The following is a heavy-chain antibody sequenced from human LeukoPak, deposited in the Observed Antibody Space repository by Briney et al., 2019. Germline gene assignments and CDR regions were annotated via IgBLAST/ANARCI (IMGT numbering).Heavy chain of an antibody. J-gene: IGHJ4*02. CDR2: IRQDGDTK. V-gene: IGHV3-7*03. CDR1: GFPFNAYW. CDR3: ARSLPYGTTWYGRSDF. Sequence: GGSLRLSCAASGFPFNAYWMTWVRQAPGKGLEWVANIRQDGDTKYYVDSVKGRFTISRDNAMSSLYLQMNSLRAEDTAIYYCARSLPYGTTWYGRSDFWGQGTLVTVSS. D-gene: IGHD6-13*01.